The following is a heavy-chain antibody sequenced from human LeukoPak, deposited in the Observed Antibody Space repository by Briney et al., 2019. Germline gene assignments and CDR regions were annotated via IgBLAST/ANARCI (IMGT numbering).Heavy chain of an antibody. Sequence: ASVKVSCKASGYTFTGYYMHWVRQAPGQGLERMGWINPNSGGTNYAQKFQGRVTMTRDTSISTAYMELSRLRSDDTAVYYCARDPLLAPRDDYYYYMDVWGKGTTVTASS. D-gene: IGHD2-15*01. CDR3: ARDPLLAPRDDYYYYMDV. J-gene: IGHJ6*03. CDR2: INPNSGGT. V-gene: IGHV1-2*02. CDR1: GYTFTGYY.